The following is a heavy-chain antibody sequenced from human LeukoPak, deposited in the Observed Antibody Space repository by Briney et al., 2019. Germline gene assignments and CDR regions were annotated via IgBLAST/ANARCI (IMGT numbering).Heavy chain of an antibody. J-gene: IGHJ4*02. D-gene: IGHD6-19*01. CDR1: GLTFSSYA. V-gene: IGHV3-23*01. CDR3: AKDHAGYSSGWSYFDY. CDR2: ISGSSGST. Sequence: PGGSLRLSCADSGLTFSSYAMSWVRQAPGQGLEWVSGISGSSGSTYSADSVKGRFTISRDNSKNTLYLQMNSLRADDTAVYYCAKDHAGYSSGWSYFDYWGQGTLVTVSS.